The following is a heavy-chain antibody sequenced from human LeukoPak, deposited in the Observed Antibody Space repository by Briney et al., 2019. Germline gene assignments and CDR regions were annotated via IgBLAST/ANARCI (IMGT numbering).Heavy chain of an antibody. D-gene: IGHD6-19*01. CDR1: GFTFSTYA. CDR2: ITGSGGNT. J-gene: IGHJ4*02. CDR3: AKTSGWPYYFDY. Sequence: PGGSLRLSCAASGFTFSTYAMSWVRQAPGKGQEWVSAITGSGGNTYYADSVKGRFTTSRDNSKNTVYLQVNSLRAEDTAEYYCAKTSGWPYYFDYWGQGTLVTVSS. V-gene: IGHV3-23*01.